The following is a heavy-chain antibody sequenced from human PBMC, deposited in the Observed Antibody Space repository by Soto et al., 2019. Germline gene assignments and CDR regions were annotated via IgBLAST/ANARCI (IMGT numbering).Heavy chain of an antibody. J-gene: IGHJ4*02. V-gene: IGHV3-30*18. CDR2: ISYHGSDK. CDR1: GFTFSKYG. CDR3: ANDHLTPTGTTVGY. D-gene: IGHD4-17*01. Sequence: QVQLVESGGGVVQPGRSLRLSCAASGFTFSKYGMHWVRQAPGKGLEWVAVISYHGSDKYYADSVKGRFTISRDNSKNQMYLQMDSLRAEDTAVYYCANDHLTPTGTTVGYWGQGTVVSVSS.